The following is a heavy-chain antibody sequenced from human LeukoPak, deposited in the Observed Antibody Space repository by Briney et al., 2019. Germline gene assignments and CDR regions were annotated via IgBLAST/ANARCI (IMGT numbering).Heavy chain of an antibody. CDR1: GYTFTSYG. D-gene: IGHD3-22*01. V-gene: IGHV1-18*01. CDR3: ARVPPDSSGYYYAHDAFDI. CDR2: ISAYNGNT. Sequence: ASVKVSCKASGYTFTSYGISWVRQAPGQGLEWMGWISAYNGNTNYAQKLQGRATMTTDTSTSTAYMELRSLRSDDTAVYYCARVPPDSSGYYYAHDAFDIWGQGTMVTVSS. J-gene: IGHJ3*02.